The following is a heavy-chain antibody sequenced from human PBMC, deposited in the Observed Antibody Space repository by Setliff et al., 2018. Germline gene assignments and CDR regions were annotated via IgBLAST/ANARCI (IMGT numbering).Heavy chain of an antibody. CDR1: GGSFTNYY. CDR2: INHSGST. V-gene: IGHV4-34*01. J-gene: IGHJ4*02. D-gene: IGHD3-3*01. CDR3: RYWSGYYNNDY. Sequence: SETLSLTCTVYGGSFTNYYWGWIRQSPGKGLEWIGEINHSGSTNYNPSLKSRLTISVDASTNQFSLKLYSVTAADTAVYYCRYWSGYYNNDYWGQGTLVTGSS.